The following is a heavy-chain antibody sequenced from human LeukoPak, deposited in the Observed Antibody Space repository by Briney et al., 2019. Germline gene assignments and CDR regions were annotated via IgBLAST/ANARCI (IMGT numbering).Heavy chain of an antibody. CDR1: GYTLTSYY. J-gene: IGHJ4*02. CDR3: AGRIPDSSGWGGFDY. V-gene: IGHV1-46*01. D-gene: IGHD6-19*01. CDR2: INPSGGST. Sequence: GASVKVSCKASGYTLTSYYMHWVRQAPGQGLEWMGIINPSGGSTSYAQKFQGRVTMTRDTSTSTVYMELSSLRSEDTAVYYCAGRIPDSSGWGGFDYWGQGTLVTVSS.